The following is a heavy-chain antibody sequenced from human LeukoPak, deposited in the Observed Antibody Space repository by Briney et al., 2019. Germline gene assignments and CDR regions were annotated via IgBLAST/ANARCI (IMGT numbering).Heavy chain of an antibody. CDR2: INPSGGST. D-gene: IGHD3-10*01. V-gene: IGHV1-46*01. J-gene: IGHJ5*02. CDR3: ARDLGFPPTGFGELQQAYNWFDP. Sequence: ASVKVSCKASGYTFTSYYMHWVRQVPGQGLEWMGIINPSGGSTSYAQKFQGRVTMTRDMSTSTVYMELSSLRSEDTAVYYCARDLGFPPTGFGELQQAYNWFDPWGQGTLVTVSS. CDR1: GYTFTSYY.